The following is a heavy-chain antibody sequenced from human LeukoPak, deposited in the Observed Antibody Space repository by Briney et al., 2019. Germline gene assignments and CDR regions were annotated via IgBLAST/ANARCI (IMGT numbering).Heavy chain of an antibody. CDR2: ISGDGGST. D-gene: IGHD3-9*01. J-gene: IGHJ4*02. CDR1: GFTFDDYA. V-gene: IGHV3-43*02. CDR3: AKDPKNYDILTGLNDY. Sequence: GGSLRLSCAASGFTFDDYAMHWVRQAPGKGLEWVSLISGDGGSTYYADSVKGRFTISRDNSKNSLYLQMNSLRAEDTAVYYCAKDPKNYDILTGLNDYWGQGTLVTVSS.